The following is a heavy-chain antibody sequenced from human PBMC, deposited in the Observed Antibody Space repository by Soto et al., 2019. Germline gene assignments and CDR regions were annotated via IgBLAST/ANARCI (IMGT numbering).Heavy chain of an antibody. CDR3: AREWSISVAAPGY. J-gene: IGHJ4*02. Sequence: QVQLVEYGGGVVQSGRSLRLSCVASGFTFSSYTMYWVREAPGKGLEWVAGISNNGINKDYVDSVKGRFTISRDNSKNTMHLQMNSLRREDTGIYYCAREWSISVAAPGYWGQGTLVTVSS. CDR2: ISNNGINK. CDR1: GFTFSSYT. V-gene: IGHV3-30-3*01. D-gene: IGHD6-19*01.